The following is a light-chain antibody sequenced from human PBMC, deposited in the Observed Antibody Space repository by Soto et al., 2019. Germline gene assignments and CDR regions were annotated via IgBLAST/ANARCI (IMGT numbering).Light chain of an antibody. J-gene: IGKJ5*01. Sequence: DIVMTQSPLSLPVTPGEPASISCRSSQSLLHSNGYNYLDWYLQKPGQSPQLLIYLGSNRASGVPDRFRGSGSGTDFTLKISRVEAEDVGVYYCMQALRTPPTFGQGTRLEIK. CDR2: LGS. CDR1: QSLLHSNGYNY. V-gene: IGKV2-28*01. CDR3: MQALRTPPT.